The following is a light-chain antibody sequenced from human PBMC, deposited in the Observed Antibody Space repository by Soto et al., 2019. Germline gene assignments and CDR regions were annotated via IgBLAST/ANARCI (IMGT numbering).Light chain of an antibody. CDR1: SKDVGGYKF. V-gene: IGLV2-14*01. Sequence: QSVLTQPASVSGSPGQSITISCTGTSKDVGGYKFVSWYQQHPGKAPKLMIYEVSNRPSGVSNRFSGSKSGYMASLTISGLQAEDEADYYCSSYTSSGTLVFGAGTKVTVL. J-gene: IGLJ1*01. CDR3: SSYTSSGTLV. CDR2: EVS.